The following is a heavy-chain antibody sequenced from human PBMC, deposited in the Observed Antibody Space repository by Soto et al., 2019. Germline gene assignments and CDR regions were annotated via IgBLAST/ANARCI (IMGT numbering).Heavy chain of an antibody. Sequence: QVQLQQWGAGLLKPSETLSLTCAVYGGSFSGYYWSWIRQPPGKGLEWIGEINHSGSTNYNPSLKSRVTISVDTSKNQFSLKLSTVTAADTAVYYCARGRGRGHYGSGTSYNWFDPWGQGTLVTVSS. J-gene: IGHJ5*02. CDR2: INHSGST. CDR3: ARGRGRGHYGSGTSYNWFDP. D-gene: IGHD3-10*01. V-gene: IGHV4-34*01. CDR1: GGSFSGYY.